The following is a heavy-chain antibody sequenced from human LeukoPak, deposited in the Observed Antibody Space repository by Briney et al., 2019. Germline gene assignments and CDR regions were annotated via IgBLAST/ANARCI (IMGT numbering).Heavy chain of an antibody. Sequence: GGSLRLSCAASGFTFSSYAMSWVRQAPGEGLEWVSGICCSGGSTYYADSVKSPFTISKNNSRNTLYLQMNDPRAEDTAVYYWAILPGYSSGWYEVNYWGQGTLVTVSS. V-gene: IGHV3-23*01. J-gene: IGHJ4*02. D-gene: IGHD6-13*01. CDR3: AILPGYSSGWYEVNY. CDR1: GFTFSSYA. CDR2: ICCSGGST.